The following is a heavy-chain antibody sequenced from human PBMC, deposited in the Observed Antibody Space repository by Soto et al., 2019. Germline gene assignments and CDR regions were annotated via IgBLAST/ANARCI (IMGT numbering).Heavy chain of an antibody. V-gene: IGHV1-8*01. CDR1: GYTFTRYD. Sequence: ASVKVSCKASGYTFTRYDINRVRQATGQGLEWMGWMNPNSGNTGYAQKFQGRVTMTRNTSISTAYMELSSLRSEDTAVYYCARFLDRGWPGIDIWGQGTMVTVSS. J-gene: IGHJ3*02. CDR3: ARFLDRGWPGIDI. D-gene: IGHD6-19*01. CDR2: MNPNSGNT.